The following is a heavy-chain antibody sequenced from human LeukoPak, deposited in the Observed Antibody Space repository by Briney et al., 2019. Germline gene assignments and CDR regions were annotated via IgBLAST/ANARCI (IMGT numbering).Heavy chain of an antibody. Sequence: GGSLRLSCAASGFTFSSYAMSWDRQAPGKGLEWVSAISGSGGSTYYADSVKGRFTISRDNSKNTLYLQMNSLRAEDTAVYYCAKGQQQLVSRFDYWGQGTLVTVSS. CDR3: AKGQQQLVSRFDY. J-gene: IGHJ4*02. D-gene: IGHD6-13*01. CDR1: GFTFSSYA. V-gene: IGHV3-23*01. CDR2: ISGSGGST.